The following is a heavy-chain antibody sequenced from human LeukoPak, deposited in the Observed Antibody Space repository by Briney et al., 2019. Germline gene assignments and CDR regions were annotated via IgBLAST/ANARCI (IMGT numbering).Heavy chain of an antibody. Sequence: GGSLRLSCASSGFSVSNNYMTWVRQAPGTGLEWVSNIYSDGTTFYADSVKGRITISRDNSKNTLYLQMNNVRAEDTALYYCVRSPGSLFDYWGQGTLVTVSS. CDR2: IYSDGTT. J-gene: IGHJ4*02. CDR3: VRSPGSLFDY. V-gene: IGHV3-53*01. CDR1: GFSVSNNY.